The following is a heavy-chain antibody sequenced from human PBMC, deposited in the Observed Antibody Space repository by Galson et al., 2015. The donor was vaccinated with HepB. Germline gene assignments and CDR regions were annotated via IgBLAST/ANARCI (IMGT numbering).Heavy chain of an antibody. D-gene: IGHD3-22*01. CDR2: IYSGGST. CDR1: GFTVSSNY. J-gene: IGHJ2*01. Sequence: SLRLSCAASGFTVSSNYMSWVRQAPGKGLEWVSVIYSGGSTYYADSVKGRFTISRDNSKNTLYLQMNSLRAEDTAVYYCARDRFLDYYDSSGLDWYFDLWGRGTLVTVSS. CDR3: ARDRFLDYYDSSGLDWYFDL. V-gene: IGHV3-66*01.